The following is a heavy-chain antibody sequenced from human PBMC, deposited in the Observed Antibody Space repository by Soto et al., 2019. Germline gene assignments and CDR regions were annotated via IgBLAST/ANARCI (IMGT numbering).Heavy chain of an antibody. CDR1: GFTFSSYA. J-gene: IGHJ5*02. D-gene: IGHD2-15*01. CDR2: ISYDGSNK. V-gene: IGHV3-30-3*01. Sequence: GGSLRLSCAASGFTFSSYAMHWVRQAPGKGLEWVAVISYDGSNKYYADSVKGRFTISRDNSKNTLYLQMNSLRAEDTAVYYCARDESRILYSPVLSTSNWFDPWGQGTLVTVSS. CDR3: ARDESRILYSPVLSTSNWFDP.